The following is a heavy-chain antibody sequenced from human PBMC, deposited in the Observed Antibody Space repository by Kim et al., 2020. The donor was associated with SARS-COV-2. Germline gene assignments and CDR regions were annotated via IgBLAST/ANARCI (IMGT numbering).Heavy chain of an antibody. J-gene: IGHJ4*02. D-gene: IGHD2-15*01. Sequence: VKGRCTISRDNAKNALYLQMNSLRAEDTALYYCAKDLGCSGGSCYSGFDYWGQGTLVTVSS. V-gene: IGHV3-9*01. CDR3: AKDLGCSGGSCYSGFDY.